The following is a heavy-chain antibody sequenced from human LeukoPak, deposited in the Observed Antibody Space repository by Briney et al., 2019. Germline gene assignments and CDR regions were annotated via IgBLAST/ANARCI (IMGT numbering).Heavy chain of an antibody. Sequence: GGSLRLSCAASVFTLSSYAMSGVRQAPGKGLEWVSAISGSGCSTYYADSVKGRFTFSRDNSKNTLYLQMNSLRAEDTAVYYCAKVPSRDIVVVVAATYLDYWGQGTLVTVSS. CDR2: ISGSGCST. J-gene: IGHJ4*02. CDR3: AKVPSRDIVVVVAATYLDY. V-gene: IGHV3-23*01. D-gene: IGHD2-15*01. CDR1: VFTLSSYA.